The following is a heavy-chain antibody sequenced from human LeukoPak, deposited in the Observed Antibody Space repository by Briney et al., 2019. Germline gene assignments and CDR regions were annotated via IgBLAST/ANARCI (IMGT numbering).Heavy chain of an antibody. CDR2: IWYDGSNK. D-gene: IGHD2-2*01. CDR1: GFTFSSYG. V-gene: IGHV3-33*01. Sequence: GRSLRLSCAASGFTFSSYGMHWVRQAPGKGLEWVAVIWYDGSNKYYVDSVKGRFTISRDNSKNTLYLQMNSLRAEDTAVYYCARGGLLLSYQLLWDDAFDIWGQGTMVTVSS. J-gene: IGHJ3*02. CDR3: ARGGLLLSYQLLWDDAFDI.